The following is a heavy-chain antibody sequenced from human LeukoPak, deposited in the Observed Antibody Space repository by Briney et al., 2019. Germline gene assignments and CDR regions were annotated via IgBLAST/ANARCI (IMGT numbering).Heavy chain of an antibody. V-gene: IGHV3-48*03. D-gene: IGHD3-22*01. Sequence: GGSLRLSCAASGFTFSSYEMNWVRQAPGKGLEWVSYISSSGSTIYYAASVKGRFTISRDNAKNSLYLQMNSLRAEDTAVYYCAREVIRDNWFDPWGQGTLVTVSS. CDR1: GFTFSSYE. J-gene: IGHJ5*02. CDR3: AREVIRDNWFDP. CDR2: ISSSGSTI.